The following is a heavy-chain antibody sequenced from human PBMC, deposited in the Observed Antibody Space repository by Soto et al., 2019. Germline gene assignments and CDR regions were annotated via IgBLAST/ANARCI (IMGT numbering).Heavy chain of an antibody. CDR3: ARGYTHNWFDP. CDR1: GGSFSGYY. D-gene: IGHD2-2*02. Sequence: TSETLSLTCAVYGGSFSGYYWSWIRQPPGKGLEWIGEINHSGSTNYNPSLKSRVTISVDTSKNQFSLKLSSVTAADTAVYYCARGYTHNWFDPWGEGTLVTVSS. V-gene: IGHV4-34*01. CDR2: INHSGST. J-gene: IGHJ5*02.